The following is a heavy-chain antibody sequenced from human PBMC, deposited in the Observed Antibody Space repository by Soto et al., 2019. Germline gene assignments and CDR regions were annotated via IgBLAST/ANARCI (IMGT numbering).Heavy chain of an antibody. Sequence: GDSLKISCKGSVYSFTSYWISWVRQMPGKGLEWMGRIDPSDSYTNYSPSFQGHVTISADKSISTAYLQWSSLKASDTAMYYCARLEVRGYYYYGMDVWGQGTTVTVSS. J-gene: IGHJ6*02. CDR2: IDPSDSYT. CDR3: ARLEVRGYYYYGMDV. D-gene: IGHD1-1*01. V-gene: IGHV5-10-1*01. CDR1: VYSFTSYW.